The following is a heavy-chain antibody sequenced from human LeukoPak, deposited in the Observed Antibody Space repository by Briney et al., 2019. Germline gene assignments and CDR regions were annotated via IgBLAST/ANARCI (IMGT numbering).Heavy chain of an antibody. D-gene: IGHD2-2*01. CDR3: ARGKYQLDY. J-gene: IGHJ4*02. CDR2: IYYSGST. Sequence: SETLSLTCGVSGGSISNTNWWSWVRQPPGKGLEWIGHIYYSGSTNHNPSLRSRVTISVDTSKNQFSLKLSSVTAADTAVYYCARGKYQLDYWGQGTLVTVSS. CDR1: GGSISNTNW. V-gene: IGHV4-4*02.